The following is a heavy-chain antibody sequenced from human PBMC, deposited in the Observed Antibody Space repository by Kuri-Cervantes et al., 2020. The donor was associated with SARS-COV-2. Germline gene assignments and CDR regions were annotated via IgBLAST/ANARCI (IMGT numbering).Heavy chain of an antibody. CDR2: INPNSGGT. CDR3: AREGVGAHKGYYMDV. CDR1: GYTFTGYY. J-gene: IGHJ6*03. V-gene: IGHV1-2*02. D-gene: IGHD1-26*01. Sequence: ASVKVSCKASGYTFTGYYMHWVRQVPGQGLEWMGWINPNSGGTNYAQKFQGRVTMTRDTSISTAYMELSRLRSDDTAVYYCAREGVGAHKGYYMDVWGKGTTVTVSS.